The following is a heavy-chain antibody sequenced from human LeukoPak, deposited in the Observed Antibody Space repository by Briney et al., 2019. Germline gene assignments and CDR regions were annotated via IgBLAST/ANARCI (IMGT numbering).Heavy chain of an antibody. J-gene: IGHJ5*02. CDR1: GGTFSSYA. V-gene: IGHV1-69*06. Sequence: ASVKVSCKASGGTFSSYAISWVRQAPGQGLEWMGGIIPIFGTANYAQKFQGRVTITADKSTSTAYMELSSLRSEDTAVYYCARDRYYYGSGSQTNWFDPWGQGTLVTVSS. D-gene: IGHD3-10*01. CDR3: ARDRYYYGSGSQTNWFDP. CDR2: IIPIFGTA.